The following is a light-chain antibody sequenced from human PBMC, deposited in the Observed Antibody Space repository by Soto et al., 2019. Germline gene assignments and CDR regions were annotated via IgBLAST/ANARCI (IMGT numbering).Light chain of an antibody. CDR3: QQSANSPVT. V-gene: IGKV3-20*01. Sequence: TVLTQSPGTLSLSPGERATLSCRASQSVSSTYASWYQQKPGQAPRLLIFGASSRATGIPDRFSGSGSGTVFTLTISRLEPEDFAVYYCQQSANSPVTFGQGTKLEIK. J-gene: IGKJ2*01. CDR2: GAS. CDR1: QSVSSTY.